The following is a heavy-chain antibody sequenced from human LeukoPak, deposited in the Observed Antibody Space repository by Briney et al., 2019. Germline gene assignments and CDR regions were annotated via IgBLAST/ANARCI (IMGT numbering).Heavy chain of an antibody. CDR1: GFTFSSYA. Sequence: GGSLRLSCAASGFTFSSYAMSWVRQAPGKGLEWVSAISGSGGSTYYADSVKGRFTISKNNAKNSLYLQMNSLRAEDTAVYYCARVGYSWNAFDIWGQGTMVTVSS. V-gene: IGHV3-23*01. CDR3: ARVGYSWNAFDI. D-gene: IGHD5-12*01. CDR2: ISGSGGST. J-gene: IGHJ3*02.